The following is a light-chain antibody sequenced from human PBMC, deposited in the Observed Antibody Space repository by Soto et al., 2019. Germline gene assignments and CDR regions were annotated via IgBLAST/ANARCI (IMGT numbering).Light chain of an antibody. J-gene: IGKJ1*01. V-gene: IGKV3-20*01. CDR2: GAS. CDR3: QQYGNSRWA. Sequence: EIVLTQSPGTLSLSPGERATLSCRASQSVSSNYLAWYHQKPGQAPRLLIYGASNRATGIPDRFTGSGSGTDFTLTISRLEPEDFAVYYCQQYGNSRWAFGQGTKVDIK. CDR1: QSVSSNY.